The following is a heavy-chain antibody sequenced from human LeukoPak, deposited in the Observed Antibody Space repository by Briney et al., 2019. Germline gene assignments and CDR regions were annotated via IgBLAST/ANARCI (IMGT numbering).Heavy chain of an antibody. D-gene: IGHD3-3*01. CDR1: GYTFTGYY. Sequence: SVKVSCTASGYTFTGYYMHWVRQAPGQGLEWMGGIIPIFGTANYAQKFQGRVTITADESTSTAYMELSSLRSDDTAVYYCARVGPYDFWSGYYSVGGNDYWGQGTLVTVSS. V-gene: IGHV1-69*13. CDR3: ARVGPYDFWSGYYSVGGNDY. CDR2: IIPIFGTA. J-gene: IGHJ4*02.